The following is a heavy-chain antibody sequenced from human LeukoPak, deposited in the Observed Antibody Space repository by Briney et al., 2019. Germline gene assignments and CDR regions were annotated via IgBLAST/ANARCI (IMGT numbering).Heavy chain of an antibody. J-gene: IGHJ4*02. Sequence: ASVKVSCKASGGTFSSYAISWVEPAPGQGLEWMEGIIPIFSTANYAQKFQGRVTITTDESTSTAYMELSSLRSEDTAVYYCARTLGIAAAGTLGVWGRGTLVTVSS. CDR3: ARTLGIAAAGTLGV. D-gene: IGHD6-13*01. CDR1: GGTFSSYA. CDR2: IIPIFSTA. V-gene: IGHV1-69*05.